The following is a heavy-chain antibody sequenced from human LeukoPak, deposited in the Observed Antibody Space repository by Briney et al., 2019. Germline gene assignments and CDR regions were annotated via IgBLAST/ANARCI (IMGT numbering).Heavy chain of an antibody. CDR3: ARDHHYDSSGYLLDY. D-gene: IGHD3-22*01. CDR2: INPNSGGT. CDR1: GYTFTGYY. Sequence: GASVKVSCKASGYTFTGYYMHWVRQAPGQGLEWMGWINPNSGGTNYAQKFQGRVTMTRDTSISTAYMELSRLRSDDTTVYYCARDHHYDSSGYLLDYWGQGTLVTVSS. V-gene: IGHV1-2*02. J-gene: IGHJ4*02.